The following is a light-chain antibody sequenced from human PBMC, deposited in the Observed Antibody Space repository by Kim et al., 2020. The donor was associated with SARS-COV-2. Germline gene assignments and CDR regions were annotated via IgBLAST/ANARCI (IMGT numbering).Light chain of an antibody. CDR1: SSNIGAGYD. J-gene: IGLJ1*01. Sequence: QSVLTQPPSVSGAPGQRVTISCTGSSSNIGAGYDVHWYQQLPGTAPKLLIHARHGRPAGVPDRFSVSKSGTSASLAITGLQAEDEAEYYCQSYDNSLSVIYVFGTGTKVTVL. CDR2: ARH. V-gene: IGLV1-40*01. CDR3: QSYDNSLSVIYV.